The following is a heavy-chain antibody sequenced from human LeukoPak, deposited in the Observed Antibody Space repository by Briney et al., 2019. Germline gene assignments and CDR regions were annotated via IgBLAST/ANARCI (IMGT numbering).Heavy chain of an antibody. V-gene: IGHV3-53*01. D-gene: IGHD1-20*01. CDR2: IHSGGST. J-gene: IGHJ4*02. CDR1: GVSVNSNY. Sequence: TGGSLRLSCVASGVSVNSNYMSWVRQAPWKGLEWVSVIHSGGSTYYADSVKGRFTISRDNSKNTLYLQMNSLRAEDTAVYTCARAYNWNLDYWGQGTLVTVSS. CDR3: ARAYNWNLDY.